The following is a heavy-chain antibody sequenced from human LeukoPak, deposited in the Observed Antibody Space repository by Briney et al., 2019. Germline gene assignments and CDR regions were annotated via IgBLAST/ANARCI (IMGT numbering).Heavy chain of an antibody. CDR2: IIPIFGAA. CDR3: ATLLSNAAFDY. D-gene: IGHD6-25*01. J-gene: IGHJ4*02. Sequence: SVKVSCKASGGTFSSYAISWVRQAPGQGLEWMGGIIPIFGAANYAQKFQGRVTITTDESTSTAYMELSSLRSEDTAVYYCATLLSNAAFDYWGQGTLVAVSS. CDR1: GGTFSSYA. V-gene: IGHV1-69*05.